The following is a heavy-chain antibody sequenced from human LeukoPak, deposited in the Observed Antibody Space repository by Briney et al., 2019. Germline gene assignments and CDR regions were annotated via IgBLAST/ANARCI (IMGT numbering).Heavy chain of an antibody. Sequence: ASVQVSCKASGYTFTSYGVSWMRQAPGPGLEWMGWISAYNGNTNYAQKLQGRVTMTTDTSTSTAYMDLRSVRSADTAVYYCARVSPSAASDYWGQGTLVTVSS. CDR1: GYTFTSYG. J-gene: IGHJ4*02. CDR3: ARVSPSAASDY. CDR2: ISAYNGNT. V-gene: IGHV1-18*01. D-gene: IGHD6-13*01.